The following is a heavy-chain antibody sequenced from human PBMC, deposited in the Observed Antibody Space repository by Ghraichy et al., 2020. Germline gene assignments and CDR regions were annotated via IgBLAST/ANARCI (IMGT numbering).Heavy chain of an antibody. CDR1: GGSFSGYY. J-gene: IGHJ4*02. V-gene: IGHV4-34*01. CDR2: INHSGST. Sequence: SQTLSLTCAVYGGSFSGYYWSWIRQPPGKGLEWIGEINHSGSTNYNPSLKSRVTISVDTSKNQFSLKLSSVTAADTAVYYCARTPRETVFVLGPKKLKGNFDYWGQGTLVTVSS. CDR3: ARTPRETVFVLGPKKLKGNFDY. D-gene: IGHD3-16*01.